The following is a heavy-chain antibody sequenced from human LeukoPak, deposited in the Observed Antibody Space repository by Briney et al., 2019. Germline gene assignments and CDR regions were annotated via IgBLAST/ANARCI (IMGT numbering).Heavy chain of an antibody. V-gene: IGHV1-18*01. Sequence: GASVKVSCKASGYTFTSYGISWVRQAPGQGLEWMGWISAYNGNTNYAQKLQGRVTMTTDTSTSTAYMELRSLRSDDTAVYYCASHITYYDFWSGYSLDYWGQGTLVTVSS. CDR1: GYTFTSYG. D-gene: IGHD3-3*01. J-gene: IGHJ4*02. CDR3: ASHITYYDFWSGYSLDY. CDR2: ISAYNGNT.